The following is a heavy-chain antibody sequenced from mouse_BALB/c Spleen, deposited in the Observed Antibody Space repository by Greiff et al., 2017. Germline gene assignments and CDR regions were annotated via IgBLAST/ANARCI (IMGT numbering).Heavy chain of an antibody. Sequence: VQLQQPGAELVKPGASVKLSCKASGYTFTSYWMHWVKQRPGQGLEWIGEINPSNGRTNYNEKFKSKATLTVDKSSSTAYMQLSSLTSEDSAVYYCARTYGNYLYYAMDYWGQGTSVTVSS. V-gene: IGHV1S81*02. CDR1: GYTFTSYW. D-gene: IGHD2-10*02. J-gene: IGHJ4*01. CDR3: ARTYGNYLYYAMDY. CDR2: INPSNGRT.